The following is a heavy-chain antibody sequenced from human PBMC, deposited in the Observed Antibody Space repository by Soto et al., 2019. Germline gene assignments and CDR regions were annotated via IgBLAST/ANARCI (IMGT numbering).Heavy chain of an antibody. Sequence: GGSLRLSCAASGFTFSTYHINWVRQAPGKGLEWVSSISGSSGYIYYADSVKGRFTISRDNAKNSLSLQMNSLRAEDTAVYYCARATGSGKFDFWGQGTLVTVSS. CDR2: ISGSSGYI. CDR1: GFTFSTYH. V-gene: IGHV3-21*01. CDR3: ARATGSGKFDF. J-gene: IGHJ4*02. D-gene: IGHD4-4*01.